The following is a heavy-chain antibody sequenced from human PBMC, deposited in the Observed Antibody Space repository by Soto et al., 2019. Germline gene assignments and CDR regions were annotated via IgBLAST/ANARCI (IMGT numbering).Heavy chain of an antibody. CDR2: INHSGST. J-gene: IGHJ5*02. D-gene: IGHD3-3*01. Sequence: SETLSLTCAVYGGSFSGYYWSWIRQPPGKGLEWIGEINHSGSTNYSPSLKSRVTVSVDTSKNQFSLKLSSVTAADTAVYYCAREGRITIFGVVYNWFDPWGQGTLVTVSS. CDR3: AREGRITIFGVVYNWFDP. V-gene: IGHV4-34*01. CDR1: GGSFSGYY.